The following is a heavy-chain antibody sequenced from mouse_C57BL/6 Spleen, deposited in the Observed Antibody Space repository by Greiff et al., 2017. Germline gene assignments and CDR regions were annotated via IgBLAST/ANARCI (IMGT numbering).Heavy chain of an antibody. CDR2: INYDGSST. J-gene: IGHJ1*03. Sequence: EVQVVESEGGLVQPGSSMKLSCTASGFTFSDYYMAWVRQVPGKGLEWVANINYDGSSTYYLDSLKSRFIISRDNAKNILYLQMSSLKSEDTATYYCARDQGTGRYFDVWGTGTTVTVSS. CDR1: GFTFSDYY. V-gene: IGHV5-16*01. D-gene: IGHD3-2*02. CDR3: ARDQGTGRYFDV.